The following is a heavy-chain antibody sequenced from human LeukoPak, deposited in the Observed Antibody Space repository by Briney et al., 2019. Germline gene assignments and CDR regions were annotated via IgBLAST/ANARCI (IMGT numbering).Heavy chain of an antibody. J-gene: IGHJ4*02. CDR2: MNPNIGNT. Sequence: ASVKVSCKASGYTFTSYDINWVRQATGQGLERMGWMNPNIGNTGYAQKFQGRVTMTRNTSISTAYMELSSLRSEDTAVYYCARYNGYMFDYWGQGTLVTVSS. V-gene: IGHV1-8*01. CDR3: ARYNGYMFDY. CDR1: GYTFTSYD. D-gene: IGHD5-24*01.